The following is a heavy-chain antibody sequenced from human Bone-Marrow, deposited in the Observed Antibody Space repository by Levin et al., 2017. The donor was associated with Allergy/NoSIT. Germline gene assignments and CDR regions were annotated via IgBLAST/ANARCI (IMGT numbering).Heavy chain of an antibody. CDR2: IFPDDSDT. Sequence: VASVKVSCQGSGYNYNNFAKCWIGWVRQVPGRGLEWMGFIFPDDSDTRYSQSFQGRVTITADTSTSTAYLQWSGLRASDTGIYYCASENDSGWFASWGQGTLVTVSS. J-gene: IGHJ5*01. D-gene: IGHD1-26*01. CDR3: ASENDSGWFAS. CDR1: GYNYNNFAKCW. V-gene: IGHV5-51*01.